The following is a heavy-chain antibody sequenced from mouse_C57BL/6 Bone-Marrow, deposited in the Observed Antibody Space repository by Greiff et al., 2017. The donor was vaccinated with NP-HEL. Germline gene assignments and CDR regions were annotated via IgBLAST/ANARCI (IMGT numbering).Heavy chain of an antibody. J-gene: IGHJ2*01. CDR3: ARGGYGYDRDYFDY. V-gene: IGHV5-4*03. CDR1: GFTFSSYA. D-gene: IGHD2-2*01. Sequence: EVNVVESGGGLVKPGGSLKLSCAASGFTFSSYAMSWVRQTPEKRLEWVATISDGGSYTYYPDNVKGRFTISRDNAKNNLYLQMSHLKSEDTAMYYCARGGYGYDRDYFDYWGQGTTLTVSS. CDR2: ISDGGSYT.